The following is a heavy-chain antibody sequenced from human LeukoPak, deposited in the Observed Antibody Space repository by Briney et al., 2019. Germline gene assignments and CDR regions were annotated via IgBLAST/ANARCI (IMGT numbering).Heavy chain of an antibody. CDR3: ARGRRYCSSTSCSPHYYMDV. V-gene: IGHV3-7*01. CDR2: IKQDGSEK. J-gene: IGHJ6*03. CDR1: GFTFSSYW. Sequence: RGSLRLSCAASGFTFSSYWMSWVRQAPGKGLEWVANIKQDGSEKYYVDSVKGRFTISRDNAKNSLYLQMNSLRAEDTAVYYCARGRRYCSSTSCSPHYYMDVWGKGTTVTVSS. D-gene: IGHD2-2*01.